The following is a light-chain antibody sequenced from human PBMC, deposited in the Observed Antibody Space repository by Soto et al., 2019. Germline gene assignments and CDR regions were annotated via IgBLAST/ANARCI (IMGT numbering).Light chain of an antibody. V-gene: IGKV3-11*01. Sequence: EIVLTQSPATLSLSPGERATLSCRTSQSVSKYFAWYQQKPGRAPRLLIYDASSRATGIPARFIGSGSGTDFTLTISSLEPADVAIYYCQQRSNWPITFGQGTRLEIK. CDR3: QQRSNWPIT. CDR1: QSVSKY. CDR2: DAS. J-gene: IGKJ5*01.